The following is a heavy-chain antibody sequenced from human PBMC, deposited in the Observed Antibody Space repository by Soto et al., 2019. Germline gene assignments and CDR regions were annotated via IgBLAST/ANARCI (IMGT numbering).Heavy chain of an antibody. J-gene: IGHJ4*02. CDR1: GFSLRDYY. CDR2: INPGGDVI. CDR3: TRDPRITDF. Sequence: QVRLVESGGGLVKPEGSLTLSCAASGFSLRDYYMTWIRQASGKGLELLSYINPGGDVIKYVDSVKGRFTISRDNAKNSLYLHTNNLRAEDTGVYYCTRDPRITDFWGQGTLVTVSS. V-gene: IGHV3-11*01. D-gene: IGHD3-16*01.